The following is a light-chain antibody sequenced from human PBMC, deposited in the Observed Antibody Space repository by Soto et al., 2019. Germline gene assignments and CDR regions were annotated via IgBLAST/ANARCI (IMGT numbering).Light chain of an antibody. J-gene: IGLJ3*02. CDR2: DVS. CDR1: SSDVGGYNY. CDR3: CSFAGPYTWV. Sequence: QSVLTQPRSVSGSPGQSVTISCTGTSSDVGGYNYVSWYQQHPGKAPKFMIYDVSKRPSGVPDRFSGSKSGNTASLTISGLQAEDEADYYCCSFAGPYTWVFGGGTQLTVL. V-gene: IGLV2-11*01.